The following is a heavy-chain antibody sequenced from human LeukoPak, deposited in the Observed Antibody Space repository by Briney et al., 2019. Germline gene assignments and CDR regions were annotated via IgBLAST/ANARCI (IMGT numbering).Heavy chain of an antibody. V-gene: IGHV1-69*05. CDR1: GYTFTSYD. J-gene: IGHJ6*03. CDR2: IIPIFGTA. D-gene: IGHD5-18*01. Sequence: ASVKVSCKASGYTFTSYDINWVRQATGQGLEWMGGIIPIFGTANYAQKFQGRVTITTDESTSTAYMELSSLRSEDTAVYYCARGRWIQLWSSYYYYYMDVWGKGTTVTVSS. CDR3: ARGRWIQLWSSYYYYYMDV.